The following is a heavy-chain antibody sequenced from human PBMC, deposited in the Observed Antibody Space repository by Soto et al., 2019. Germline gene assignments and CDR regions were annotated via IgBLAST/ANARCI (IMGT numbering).Heavy chain of an antibody. J-gene: IGHJ6*02. Sequence: PGGSLRLSCAASGFTFSSYSMNWVRQAPGKXLEWVSSISSSSSYIYYADSVKGRFTISRDNAKNSLYLQMNSLRAEDTAVYYCASCGGSGKRYYYYGMDVWGQGPTVTVSS. CDR1: GFTFSSYS. D-gene: IGHD1-26*01. CDR3: ASCGGSGKRYYYYGMDV. CDR2: ISSSSSYI. V-gene: IGHV3-21*01.